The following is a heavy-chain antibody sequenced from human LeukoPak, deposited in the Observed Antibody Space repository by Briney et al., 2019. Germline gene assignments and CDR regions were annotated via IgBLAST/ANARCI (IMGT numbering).Heavy chain of an antibody. D-gene: IGHD3-22*01. CDR3: ATIPPYYDSPDFDY. V-gene: IGHV3-21*01. CDR1: GFTFSSYS. J-gene: IGHJ4*02. CDR2: ISSSSSYI. Sequence: GSLRLSCAASGFTFSSYSMNWVRQAPGKGLEWVSSISSSSSYIYYADSVKGRFTISRDNAKNSLYLQMNSLRAEDTAVYYCATIPPYYDSPDFDYWGQGTLVTVSS.